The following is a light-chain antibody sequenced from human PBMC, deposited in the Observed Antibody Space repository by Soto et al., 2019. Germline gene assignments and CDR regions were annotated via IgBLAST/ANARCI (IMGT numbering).Light chain of an antibody. V-gene: IGKV3-20*01. J-gene: IGKJ4*01. CDR1: QTVNSNY. Sequence: EIVLTQSPGTLSLSPGERATLSCMARQTVNSNYLAWYQQRAGQAPRLLIYGASTRAADIPDRYSGSGSGTDFTLNISRLEPEDFAVYYCQQYDRSPLITFGGGTKVEIK. CDR3: QQYDRSPLIT. CDR2: GAS.